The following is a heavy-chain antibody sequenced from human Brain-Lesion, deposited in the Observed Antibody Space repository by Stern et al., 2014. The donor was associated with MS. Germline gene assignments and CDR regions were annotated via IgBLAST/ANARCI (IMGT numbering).Heavy chain of an antibody. J-gene: IGHJ5*02. CDR1: GGSVSSTSYA. D-gene: IGHD2-15*01. Sequence: KESGPGLVKPSETLSLTCTVAGGSVSSTSYAWAWIRQPPGKGLEWIGTIYYSGNTYYSPSLKSRLTLSLDKSKNQFSLQLRSVTAADTAVYYCAGEEDIRYCSGGSCTGNWFDPWGQGTLVTVSS. V-gene: IGHV4-39*01. CDR2: IYYSGNT. CDR3: AGEEDIRYCSGGSCTGNWFDP.